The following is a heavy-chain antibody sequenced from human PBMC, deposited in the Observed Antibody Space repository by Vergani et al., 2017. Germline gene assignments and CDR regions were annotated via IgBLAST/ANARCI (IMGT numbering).Heavy chain of an antibody. V-gene: IGHV3-11*01. CDR1: GFSFSDHY. CDR3: ARDHRDYNNYPGTFDI. D-gene: IGHD5-24*01. J-gene: IGHJ3*02. CDR2: ISNSGNTI. Sequence: QVQLVESGGGLVKPGGSLRLSCAASGFSFSDHYMTWIRQAPGKGLEWGSYISNSGNTIEYADSVKGRFSISRDNAKSSSFLQMDSLSAEDTAVYYCARDHRDYNNYPGTFDIWGQGSMVTVSS.